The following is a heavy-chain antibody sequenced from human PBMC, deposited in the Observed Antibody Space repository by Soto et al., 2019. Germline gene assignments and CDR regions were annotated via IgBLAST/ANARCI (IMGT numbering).Heavy chain of an antibody. CDR2: IRSKAYGGTT. D-gene: IGHD1-26*01. CDR1: GFTFGDYA. Sequence: LRLSCTASGFTFGDYAMSWVRQAPGKGLEWVGFIRSKAYGGTTEYAASVEGRFTISRDDSKSIAYLQMNSLKTEDTAVYYCTTSGRNYYYGMDVWGQGTTVTVSS. V-gene: IGHV3-49*04. J-gene: IGHJ6*02. CDR3: TTSGRNYYYGMDV.